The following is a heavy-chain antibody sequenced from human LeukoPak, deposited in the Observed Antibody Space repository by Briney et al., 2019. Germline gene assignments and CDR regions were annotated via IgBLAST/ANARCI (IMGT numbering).Heavy chain of an antibody. J-gene: IGHJ6*03. CDR2: ISAYNGNT. D-gene: IGHD6-6*01. CDR3: ARVPSKQFSSPHYYYYMDV. CDR1: GYTFTSYG. Sequence: ASVKVSCKASGYTFTSYGISWVRRAPGQGLEWMGLISAYNGNTNYAHKPQGRVTINTDTSTSTAYMELRSLRFDDKAVYYCARVPSKQFSSPHYYYYMDVWGKGTTVTVSS. V-gene: IGHV1-18*01.